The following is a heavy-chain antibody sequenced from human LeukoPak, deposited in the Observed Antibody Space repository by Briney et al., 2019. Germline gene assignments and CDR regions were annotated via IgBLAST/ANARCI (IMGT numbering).Heavy chain of an antibody. D-gene: IGHD2-8*01. CDR3: ARALYCTNGVCEGFDY. CDR1: GGSISSYY. J-gene: IGHJ4*02. CDR2: IYYSGST. Sequence: KPSETLSLTCTVSGGSISSYYWSWLRQPPGKGLEWIGYIYYSGSTNYNPSLKSRVTISVDTSKNQFSLKLSSVTAADTAVYYCARALYCTNGVCEGFDYWGQGTLVTVSS. V-gene: IGHV4-59*01.